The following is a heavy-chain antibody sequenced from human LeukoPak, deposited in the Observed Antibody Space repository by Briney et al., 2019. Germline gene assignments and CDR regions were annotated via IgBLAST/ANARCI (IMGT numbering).Heavy chain of an antibody. J-gene: IGHJ3*02. V-gene: IGHV4-59*01. CDR2: IYYSGST. CDR1: GGSISSYY. Sequence: SETLSLTCTVSGGSISSYYWSWIRQPPGKGLEWTGYIYYSGSTNYNPSLKSRVTISVDTSKNQFSLKLSSVTAADTAVYYCARDRSGYMGDAFDIWGQGTMVTVSS. D-gene: IGHD5-12*01. CDR3: ARDRSGYMGDAFDI.